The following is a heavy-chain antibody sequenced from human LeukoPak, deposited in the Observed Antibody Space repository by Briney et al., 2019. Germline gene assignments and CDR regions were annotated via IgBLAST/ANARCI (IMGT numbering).Heavy chain of an antibody. CDR2: IGLHGYPL. J-gene: IGHJ4*02. CDR1: GFTFNIYC. Sequence: GGSLRLSCAVSGFTFNIYCMSWIRQAPGKGLEWISYIGLHGYPLDYADSVKGRFTISRDNAQNSLYLDMSSLRAEDTAVYYCARKDFSSGSFTYWGQGTPVTVSS. CDR3: ARKDFSSGSFTY. V-gene: IGHV3-11*04. D-gene: IGHD3-22*01.